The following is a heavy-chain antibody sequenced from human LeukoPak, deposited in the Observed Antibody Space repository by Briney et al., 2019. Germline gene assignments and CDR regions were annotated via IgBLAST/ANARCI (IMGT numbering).Heavy chain of an antibody. CDR2: IYYSGST. J-gene: IGHJ6*03. V-gene: IGHV4-39*01. D-gene: IGHD3-22*01. CDR3: VRHRLEYYYDSSGYENYYYYMDV. Sequence: SETLSLTCTVSGGSINSSNYYWGWIRQPPGKGLEWIGTIYYSGSTFYNPSLKKRVTISVDTSKNHFSLKLSSVTAADTAVYYCVRHRLEYYYDSSGYENYYYYMDVWGKGTTVTISS. CDR1: GGSINSSNYY.